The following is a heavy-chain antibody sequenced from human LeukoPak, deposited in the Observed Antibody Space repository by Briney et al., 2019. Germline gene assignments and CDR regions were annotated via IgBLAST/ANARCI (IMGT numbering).Heavy chain of an antibody. V-gene: IGHV3-7*01. CDR2: IKQDGSET. D-gene: IGHD6-6*01. J-gene: IGHJ4*02. CDR1: GITFNNYA. CDR3: VKASSFDS. Sequence: GGSLRLSCAASGITFNNYAMGWVRQAPGKGLEWVANIKQDGSETYYVDSLKGRFTISRGNARSSLYLQMNGLRVDDTAVYYCVKASSFDSWGQGTVVTVSS.